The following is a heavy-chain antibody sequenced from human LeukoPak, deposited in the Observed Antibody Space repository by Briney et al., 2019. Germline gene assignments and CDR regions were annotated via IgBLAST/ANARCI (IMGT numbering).Heavy chain of an antibody. Sequence: GGSLRLSCAASGFTFSSYSMNWVRQASGKGLEWVSSISSSSYIYYADSVKGRFTISRDNAKNSLYLQMNSLRAEDTAVYYCARDYSSSSLSNWGQGTLVTVSS. CDR2: ISSSSYI. D-gene: IGHD6-6*01. V-gene: IGHV3-21*01. CDR1: GFTFSSYS. CDR3: ARDYSSSSLSN. J-gene: IGHJ4*02.